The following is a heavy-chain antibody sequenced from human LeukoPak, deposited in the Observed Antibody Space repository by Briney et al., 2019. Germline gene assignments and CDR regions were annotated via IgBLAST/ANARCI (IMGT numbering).Heavy chain of an antibody. V-gene: IGHV3-33*08. Sequence: PGGSLRLSCAASGNYWMHWVRQAPGKGLEWVAVIWYDGSNKYYADSVKGRFTISRDNSKNTLYLQMNSLRAEDTAVYYCARGGYYYDSSLDYWGQGTLVTVSS. CDR1: GNYW. D-gene: IGHD3-22*01. CDR2: IWYDGSNK. J-gene: IGHJ4*02. CDR3: ARGGYYYDSSLDY.